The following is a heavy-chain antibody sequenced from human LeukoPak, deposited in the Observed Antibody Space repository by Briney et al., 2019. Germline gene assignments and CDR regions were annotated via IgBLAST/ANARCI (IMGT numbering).Heavy chain of an antibody. CDR1: GGSISSYY. CDR2: IYYSGST. V-gene: IGHV4-59*01. Sequence: PSETLSLTCTVSGGSISSYYWSWIRQPPGKGLEWIGYIYYSGSTNYNPSLKSRVTISVDTSKNQFSLKLSSVTAADTAVYYCARGSVFSGWFDPWGQGTLVAVSS. J-gene: IGHJ5*02. CDR3: ARGSVFSGWFDP. D-gene: IGHD3-3*01.